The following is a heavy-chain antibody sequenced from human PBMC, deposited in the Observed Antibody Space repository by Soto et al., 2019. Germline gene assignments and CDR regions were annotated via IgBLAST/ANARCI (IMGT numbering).Heavy chain of an antibody. CDR3: AKDRMGSGVRGYFDY. D-gene: IGHD3-10*01. CDR1: GLNFISYG. CDR2: ISYDGSNK. V-gene: IGHV3-30*18. Sequence: VQLVESGGVVVPPGKSLRLSCAGSGLNFISYGMDWVRQDPGKGLEWVAVISYDGSNKYYADSVKGRFTISRDNSKNTLYLQRSSLRADDTAVYYCAKDRMGSGVRGYFDYWGQGTLVTVSS. J-gene: IGHJ4*02.